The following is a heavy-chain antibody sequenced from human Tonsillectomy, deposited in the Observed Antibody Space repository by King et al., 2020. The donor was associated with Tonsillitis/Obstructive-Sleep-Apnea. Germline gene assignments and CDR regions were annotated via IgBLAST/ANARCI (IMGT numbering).Heavy chain of an antibody. CDR3: AKGHLSGSSYDGFDY. CDR2: ISGSGSST. V-gene: IGHV3-23*04. D-gene: IGHD1-26*01. J-gene: IGHJ4*02. CDR1: GFTFSTYA. Sequence: VQLVESGGGLVQPRGSLRVSCAASGFTFSTYAMSWVRQAPGKGLEWVSGISGSGSSTYYADSVKGRFTVSRDNSKNTLYLQMSSLRADDTAVYFCAKGHLSGSSYDGFDYWGQGTLVTVSS.